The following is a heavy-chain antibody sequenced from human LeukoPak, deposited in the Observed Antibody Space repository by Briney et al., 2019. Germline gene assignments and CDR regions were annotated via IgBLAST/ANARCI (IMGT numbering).Heavy chain of an antibody. D-gene: IGHD6-19*01. V-gene: IGHV3-23*01. CDR3: AKDAPRSSGWFFLDY. CDR1: GFSFSSFD. Sequence: GGSLRLSCASSGFSFSSFDMTWVRQAPGKGLERVSGISNGGDRTYYADSVKGRFTISRDNSKNTLSLQMNSLRADDTAVYYCAKDAPRSSGWFFLDYWGQGTLVTVSS. CDR2: ISNGGDRT. J-gene: IGHJ4*02.